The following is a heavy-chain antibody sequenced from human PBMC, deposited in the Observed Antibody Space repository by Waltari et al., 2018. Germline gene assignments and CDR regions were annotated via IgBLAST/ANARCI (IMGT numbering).Heavy chain of an antibody. Sequence: QVQLQESGPGLVKPSETLSLTCAVSSYSISSGYYWGWIRQSPGRGLEYIGFISGSSGTTNYNPSLKSRVTISKDTSKNQFSLKLSSVTAADTAVYFCAKAGTVATTMKSFFDYWGQGVLVTVSS. V-gene: IGHV4-38-2*01. J-gene: IGHJ4*02. D-gene: IGHD4-17*01. CDR2: ISGSSGTT. CDR1: SYSISSGYY. CDR3: AKAGTVATTMKSFFDY.